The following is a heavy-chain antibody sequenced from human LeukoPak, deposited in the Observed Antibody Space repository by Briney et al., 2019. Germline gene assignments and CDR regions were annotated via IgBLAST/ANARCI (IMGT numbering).Heavy chain of an antibody. V-gene: IGHV4-59*01. Sequence: SETLSLTCTVSGGSIISYSWSWIRQPPGQGLEWIGYIYYIGSTKYNPSLKSRVTISVDTSKNVLSLKLSSVTAADTAVYYCASSGQQERGDSLLWFGETWDYWGQGTLVTVSS. J-gene: IGHJ4*02. CDR1: GGSIISYS. CDR3: ASSGQQERGDSLLWFGETWDY. D-gene: IGHD3-10*01. CDR2: IYYIGST.